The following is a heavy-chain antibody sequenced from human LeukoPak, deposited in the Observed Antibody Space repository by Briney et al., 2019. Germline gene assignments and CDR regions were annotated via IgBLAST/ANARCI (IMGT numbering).Heavy chain of an antibody. CDR2: ISGGGGST. V-gene: IGHV3-23*01. CDR3: AKQLGYCSDGSCYFPY. CDR1: GFTFTSYS. J-gene: IGHJ4*02. Sequence: GGSLRLSCAASGFTFTSYSMNWVRQAPGKGLEWVSTISGGGGSTYYADSVKGRFTISRDNSKNTLYLQVNSLRAEDTAVYYCAKQLGYCSDGSCYFPYWGQGTLVTVSS. D-gene: IGHD2-15*01.